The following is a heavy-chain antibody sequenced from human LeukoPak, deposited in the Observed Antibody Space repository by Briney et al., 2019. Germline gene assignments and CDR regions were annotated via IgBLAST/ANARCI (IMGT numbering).Heavy chain of an antibody. J-gene: IGHJ6*03. CDR2: IYYSGST. Sequence: SETLSLTCTVSGGSISSYYWSWIRQPPGKGLEWIGYIYYSGSTNYNPSLKSRVTISVDTSKNQFSLKLSSVTAADTAVYYCAREVGEVWFGDSTRNYYYYYYMDVWGKGTTVTVSS. V-gene: IGHV4-59*01. CDR3: AREVGEVWFGDSTRNYYYYYYMDV. CDR1: GGSISSYY. D-gene: IGHD3-10*01.